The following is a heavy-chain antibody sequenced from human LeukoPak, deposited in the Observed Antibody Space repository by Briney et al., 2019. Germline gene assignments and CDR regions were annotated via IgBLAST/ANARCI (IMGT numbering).Heavy chain of an antibody. Sequence: SRTLSLTCTVAGDSISSGSYYWSWIRQPAGKGLEWIGRIHTSGSTNYNSSLKSRVTISLDTSKSQFSLSLTSVTAADTAVYYCARGGPAARGNNAFDIWGQGTMVTVSS. V-gene: IGHV4-61*02. J-gene: IGHJ3*02. CDR1: GDSISSGSYY. CDR3: ARGGPAARGNNAFDI. CDR2: IHTSGST. D-gene: IGHD6-13*01.